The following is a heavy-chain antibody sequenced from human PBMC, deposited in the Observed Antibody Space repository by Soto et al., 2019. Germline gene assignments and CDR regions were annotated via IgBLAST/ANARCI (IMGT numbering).Heavy chain of an antibody. Sequence: ASVKGSCKASGYTFTNYAMHWVRQAPGQRLEWMGWINTGKGNTKYSQKFQGRVTITRDTSASTAYMELSSLRSEDTAMYYCARAGDDCSAANCYVIDYWGQGTLVTVSS. CDR2: INTGKGNT. D-gene: IGHD2-2*01. CDR3: ARAGDDCSAANCYVIDY. J-gene: IGHJ4*02. CDR1: GYTFTNYA. V-gene: IGHV1-3*04.